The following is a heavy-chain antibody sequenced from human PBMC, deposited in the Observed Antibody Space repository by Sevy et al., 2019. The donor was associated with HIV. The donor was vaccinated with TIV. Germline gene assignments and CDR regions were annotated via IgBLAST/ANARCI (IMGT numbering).Heavy chain of an antibody. CDR2: ISYDGSNK. CDR3: GRDLAYDSSGPFDY. J-gene: IGHJ4*02. V-gene: IGHV3-30-3*01. CDR1: GFTFSSYA. D-gene: IGHD3-22*01. Sequence: GGSLRLSCAASGFTFSSYAMHWVRQAPGKGLEWVAVISYDGSNKYYADSVKGRFTISRDNSKNTLYLQMNSLRAEDTAVYSCGRDLAYDSSGPFDYWGQGTLVTVSS.